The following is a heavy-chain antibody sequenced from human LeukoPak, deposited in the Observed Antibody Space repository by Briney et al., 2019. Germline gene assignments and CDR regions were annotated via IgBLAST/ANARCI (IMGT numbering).Heavy chain of an antibody. Sequence: ASVKVSCKASGYTFTSYGISWVRQALGQGLEWMGWISAYNGNTNYAQKLQGRVTMTTDTSTSTAYMELRSLRSDDTAVYYCARRYCSSTSCLNDAFDIWGQGTMVTVSS. V-gene: IGHV1-18*01. CDR1: GYTFTSYG. J-gene: IGHJ3*02. D-gene: IGHD2-2*01. CDR2: ISAYNGNT. CDR3: ARRYCSSTSCLNDAFDI.